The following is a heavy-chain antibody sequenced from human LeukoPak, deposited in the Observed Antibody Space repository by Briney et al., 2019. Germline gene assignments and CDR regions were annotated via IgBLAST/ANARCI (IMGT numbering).Heavy chain of an antibody. CDR2: IKQDGSEK. D-gene: IGHD5-24*01. Sequence: GGSLRLSCAASGFTFSSYWMSWVRQAPGKGLEWVANIKQDGSEKYYVDSVKGRFTISRDNAKNSLYLQMNSLRAEDTAVYYCAREGREGLWGDYYYYYGMDVRGQGTTVTVSS. V-gene: IGHV3-7*01. CDR3: AREGREGLWGDYYYYYGMDV. CDR1: GFTFSSYW. J-gene: IGHJ6*02.